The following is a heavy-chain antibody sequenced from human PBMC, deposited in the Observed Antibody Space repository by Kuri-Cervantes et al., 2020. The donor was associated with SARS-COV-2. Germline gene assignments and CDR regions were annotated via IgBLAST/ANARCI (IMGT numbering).Heavy chain of an antibody. J-gene: IGHJ4*02. CDR2: ISWNSGSI. V-gene: IGHV3-9*01. CDR1: GFTFDDYA. D-gene: IGHD6-13*01. Sequence: SLKISCAASGFTFDDYAMHWVRQAPGKGLEWVSGISWNSGSIGYADSVKGRFTISRDNAKNSLYLQMYSLRAEDTALYYCAKDIIAAAGMTIDYWGQGTLVTVSS. CDR3: AKDIIAAAGMTIDY.